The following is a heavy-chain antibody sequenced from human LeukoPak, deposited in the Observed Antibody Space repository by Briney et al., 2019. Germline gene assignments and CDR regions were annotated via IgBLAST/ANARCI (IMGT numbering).Heavy chain of an antibody. Sequence: GGSLRLSCAASGFTFSSYAMSWVRQAPGKGLEWVSTISGSGGSTYYADSVKGRFTISRDNSKNTLYLQMNSLRAEDTAVYYCARWWGYSYGLDYWGQGTLVTVSS. V-gene: IGHV3-23*01. D-gene: IGHD5-18*01. CDR2: ISGSGGST. CDR3: ARWWGYSYGLDY. CDR1: GFTFSSYA. J-gene: IGHJ4*02.